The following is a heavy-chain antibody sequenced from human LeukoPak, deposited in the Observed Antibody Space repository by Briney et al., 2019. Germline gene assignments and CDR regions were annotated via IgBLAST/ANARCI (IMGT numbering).Heavy chain of an antibody. Sequence: PGGSLRLSCAASGFTFSSYSMNWVRQAPGKGLEWVSYISSGSSTMYYADSVKGRFTISRDNAKNSLYLQMNSLRAEDTAVYYCARKRVRGQQLTPFDYWGQGTLVTVSS. CDR1: GFTFSSYS. V-gene: IGHV3-48*04. D-gene: IGHD6-13*01. J-gene: IGHJ4*02. CDR3: ARKRVRGQQLTPFDY. CDR2: ISSGSSTM.